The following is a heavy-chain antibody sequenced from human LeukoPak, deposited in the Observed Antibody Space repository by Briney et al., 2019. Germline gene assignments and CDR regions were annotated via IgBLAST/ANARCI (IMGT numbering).Heavy chain of an antibody. CDR3: ARDSEVRGISGDY. J-gene: IGHJ4*02. CDR2: IKQDGSEK. D-gene: IGHD4-23*01. CDR1: GFTFSSYW. Sequence: QPGGSLRLSCAASGFTFSSYWMSWVRQAPGKGLEWVANIKQDGSEKYYVDSVKGRFTISRDNAKNSLYLQMNSLRAEDTAVYYCARDSEVRGISGDYWGQGTLVTVSS. V-gene: IGHV3-7*01.